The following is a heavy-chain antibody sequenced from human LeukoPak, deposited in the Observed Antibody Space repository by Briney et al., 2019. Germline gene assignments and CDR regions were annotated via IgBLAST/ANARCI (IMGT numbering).Heavy chain of an antibody. D-gene: IGHD3-9*01. CDR1: GFSMSSYA. Sequence: GGTLRLSCAASGFSMSSYAMSWVRQAPGGGLEWVSGISGSGGRTDYTDSVKGRFTISRDNSKNALYLQMSSLRGEDTAVYYCARDSKVGRYFFNWGQGTLVTVSS. V-gene: IGHV3-23*01. CDR2: ISGSGGRT. CDR3: ARDSKVGRYFFN. J-gene: IGHJ4*02.